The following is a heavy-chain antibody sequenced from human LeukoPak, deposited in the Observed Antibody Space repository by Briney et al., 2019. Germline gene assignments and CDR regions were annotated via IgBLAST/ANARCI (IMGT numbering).Heavy chain of an antibody. D-gene: IGHD4-17*01. CDR1: GFTFSSYA. CDR2: ISSNGGST. V-gene: IGHV3-64D*09. CDR3: ARSITVTTLHDAFDI. Sequence: GSLRLSCSASGFTFSSYAMHWVRQAPGKGLEYVSAISSNGGSTYYADSVKGRFTISSDNSKNTLYLQMSSLRAEDTAVYYCARSITVTTLHDAFDIWGQGTMVTVSS. J-gene: IGHJ3*02.